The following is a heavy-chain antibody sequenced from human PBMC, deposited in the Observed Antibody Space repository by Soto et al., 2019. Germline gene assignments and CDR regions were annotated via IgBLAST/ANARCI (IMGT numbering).Heavy chain of an antibody. CDR2: INPNSGGT. CDR1: GYTFTSYD. CDR3: ARESSGYTQLIDS. Sequence: ASVKVSCKASGYTFTSYDINWVRQATGQGLEWMGWINPNSGGTNYAQKFQGWVTMTRDTSISTAYMELSRLRSDDTAVYYCARESSGYTQLIDSWGQGTLVTASS. V-gene: IGHV1-2*04. D-gene: IGHD3-22*01. J-gene: IGHJ4*02.